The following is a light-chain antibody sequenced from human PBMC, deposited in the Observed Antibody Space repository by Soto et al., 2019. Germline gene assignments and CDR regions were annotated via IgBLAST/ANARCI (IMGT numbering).Light chain of an antibody. J-gene: IGLJ1*01. CDR3: SSYAGSSNV. Sequence: QSALTQPPSASGSPGQSVAISCTGTSSGVGGYNYVSWYQQHPGKAPKLVIYEVNKRPSGVPDRFSGSKSGNTASLTVSGLQAEDEADYYCSSYAGSSNVFGTGTKVTVL. CDR1: SSGVGGYNY. V-gene: IGLV2-8*01. CDR2: EVN.